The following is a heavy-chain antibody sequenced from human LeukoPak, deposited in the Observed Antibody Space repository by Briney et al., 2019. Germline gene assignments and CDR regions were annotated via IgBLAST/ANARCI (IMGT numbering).Heavy chain of an antibody. Sequence: GGSLRLSCAASGSTFSSYGMSWVRQAPGKGLEWVSAISGSGGSTYYADSVKGRFTISRDNSKNTLYLQMNSLRAEDTAVYYCAKDQPPNCSSTSCSYDYWGQGTLVTVSS. CDR2: ISGSGGST. CDR1: GSTFSSYG. D-gene: IGHD2-2*01. CDR3: AKDQPPNCSSTSCSYDY. V-gene: IGHV3-23*01. J-gene: IGHJ4*02.